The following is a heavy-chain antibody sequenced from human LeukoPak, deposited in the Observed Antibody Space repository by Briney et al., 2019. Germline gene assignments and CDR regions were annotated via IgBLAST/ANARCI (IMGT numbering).Heavy chain of an antibody. CDR3: TRSGGSIWYEGDAFDI. CDR1: GFTFSGSA. CDR2: IRSKANSYAT. D-gene: IGHD6-13*01. Sequence: PGGSLRLSCAASGFTFSGSAMHWVRQASGKGLEWVGSIRSKANSYATAYAASVKGRFTISRDDSKNTAYLQMNSLKTEDTAVYYCTRSGGSIWYEGDAFDIWGQGTLVTVSS. J-gene: IGHJ4*02. V-gene: IGHV3-73*01.